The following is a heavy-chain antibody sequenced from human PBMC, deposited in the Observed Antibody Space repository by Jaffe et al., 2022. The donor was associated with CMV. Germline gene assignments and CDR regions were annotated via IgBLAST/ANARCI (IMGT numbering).Heavy chain of an antibody. CDR2: ISAHNGNR. D-gene: IGHD5-18*01. Sequence: QVQLVQSGAEVKKPGASVKVSCKASGYTFTIYGISWVRQAPGQGLEWMGWISAHNGNRKSAQKFQGRVTMTTETSTRTAYMELRSLRSDDTAVYYCAREEVDTAMVYWGQGTLVTVPA. CDR1: GYTFTIYG. CDR3: AREEVDTAMVY. J-gene: IGHJ4*02. V-gene: IGHV1-18*04.